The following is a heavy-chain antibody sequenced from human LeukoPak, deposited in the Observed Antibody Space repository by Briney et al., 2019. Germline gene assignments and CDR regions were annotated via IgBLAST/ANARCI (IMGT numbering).Heavy chain of an antibody. CDR2: INPNSGGT. D-gene: IGHD4-17*01. Sequence: ASVKVSCKASGYTFTGYYMHWVRQAPGQRLEWMGWINPNSGGTNYAQKFQGRVTMTRDTSINTSYMELSRLRSDDTAVYYCARTTPVTPYYFDCWGQGTLVTVSS. CDR1: GYTFTGYY. J-gene: IGHJ4*02. V-gene: IGHV1-2*02. CDR3: ARTTPVTPYYFDC.